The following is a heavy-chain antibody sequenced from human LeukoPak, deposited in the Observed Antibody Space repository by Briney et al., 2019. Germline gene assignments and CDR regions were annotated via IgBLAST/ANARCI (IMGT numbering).Heavy chain of an antibody. CDR3: EGTMITSPEFDY. J-gene: IGHJ4*02. Sequence: GGSLRLSCAASGFTFSSYEMNWVRQAPGEGLEWVSYISSSGSTIYYADSVKGRFTISRDNAKNSLYLQMNSLRAEDTAVYYCEGTMITSPEFDYWGQGTLATVSS. V-gene: IGHV3-48*03. D-gene: IGHD3-22*01. CDR2: ISSSGSTI. CDR1: GFTFSSYE.